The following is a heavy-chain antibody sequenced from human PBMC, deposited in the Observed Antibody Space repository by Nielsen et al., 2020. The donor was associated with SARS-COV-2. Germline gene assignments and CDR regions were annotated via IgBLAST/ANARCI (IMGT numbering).Heavy chain of an antibody. CDR2: IVVGSGNT. D-gene: IGHD3-10*01. CDR3: AAVAGFGESPLNY. J-gene: IGHJ4*02. Sequence: SVKVSCKASGFTFTSSAVQWVRQARGQRLEWMGWIVVGSGNTNYAQKFQERVTITRDMSTSTAYMELSSLRSEDTAVYYCAAVAGFGESPLNYWGQGTLVTVSS. V-gene: IGHV1-58*01. CDR1: GFTFTSSA.